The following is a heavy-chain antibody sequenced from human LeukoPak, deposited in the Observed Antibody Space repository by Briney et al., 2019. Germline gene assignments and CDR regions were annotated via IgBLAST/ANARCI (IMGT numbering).Heavy chain of an antibody. CDR2: IRAYNGNT. D-gene: IGHD5-24*01. CDR3: VSLGSRHGYNWGDR. Sequence: PVKVSCTASGYTFIRYGLSRVRQAPGQGLKWMGWIRAYNGNTKYAQNVHGRVTMTPDTSTSTAYMGLRSLRSDDTAVYYFVSLGSRHGYNWGDRCGQATLV. J-gene: IGHJ5*02. V-gene: IGHV1-18*01. CDR1: GYTFIRYG.